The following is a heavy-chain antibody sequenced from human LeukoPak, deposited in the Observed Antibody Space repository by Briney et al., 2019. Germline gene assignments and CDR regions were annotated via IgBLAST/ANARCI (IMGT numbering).Heavy chain of an antibody. Sequence: GGSLRLSCAASGFTFSDNYMDWVRQAPGKGLEWVGRTRNKANSYTTEYAASVKGRFTISRDDSKNSLYLQMNSLKTEDTAVYYCAREVGATFYYYYGMDVWGQGTTVTVSS. CDR3: AREVGATFYYYYGMDV. J-gene: IGHJ6*02. CDR2: TRNKANSYTT. V-gene: IGHV3-72*01. D-gene: IGHD1-26*01. CDR1: GFTFSDNY.